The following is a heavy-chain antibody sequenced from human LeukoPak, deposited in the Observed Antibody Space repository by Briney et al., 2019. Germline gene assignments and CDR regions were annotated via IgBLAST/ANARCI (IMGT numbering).Heavy chain of an antibody. D-gene: IGHD6-6*01. CDR2: ISAYNGNT. CDR3: ARAPIAARLPCYYYYMDV. V-gene: IGHV1-18*01. Sequence: ASVKVSCKASGYTFTSYGISWVRQAPGQGLEWMGWISAYNGNTNYAQKLQGRVTMTTDTSTSTAYMELRSLRSDDTAVYYCARAPIAARLPCYYYYMDVWGKGTTVTVSS. CDR1: GYTFTSYG. J-gene: IGHJ6*03.